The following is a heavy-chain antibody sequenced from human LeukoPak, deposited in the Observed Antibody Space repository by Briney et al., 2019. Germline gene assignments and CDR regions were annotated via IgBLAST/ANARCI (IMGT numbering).Heavy chain of an antibody. CDR3: ARTYYDFWSGYFYFDY. Sequence: GGSLRLSCAASGFTFSSYAMSWVRQAPGKGLEWVSAISGSGGSTYYADSVKGRFTISRDNSKNTLYLQMNSLRAEDTAVYYCARTYYDFWSGYFYFDYWGQGTLVTVSS. V-gene: IGHV3-23*01. CDR2: ISGSGGST. CDR1: GFTFSSYA. J-gene: IGHJ4*02. D-gene: IGHD3-3*01.